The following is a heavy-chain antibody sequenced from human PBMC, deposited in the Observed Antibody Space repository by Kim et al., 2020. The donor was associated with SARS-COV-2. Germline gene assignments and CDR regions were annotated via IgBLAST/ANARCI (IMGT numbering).Heavy chain of an antibody. D-gene: IGHD3-22*01. J-gene: IGHJ5*02. CDR2: INPHSGAT. CDR3: ARSHDYYDTDGYRIDP. Sequence: ASVKVSCKASGYTFSDYYIHWLRQVPGQGLEWMAWINPHSGATNYAQKFQGRVTLTTDTSINTAYMELSRLTSDDTAIYYCARSHDYYDTDGYRIDPWGPGTLVTVSS. V-gene: IGHV1-2*02. CDR1: GYTFSDYY.